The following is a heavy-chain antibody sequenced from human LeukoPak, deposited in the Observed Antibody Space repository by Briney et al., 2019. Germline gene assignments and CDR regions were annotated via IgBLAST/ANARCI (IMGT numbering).Heavy chain of an antibody. D-gene: IGHD3-22*01. V-gene: IGHV1-2*02. CDR3: TYFDSSGYLAFDI. CDR2: INPNSGGT. J-gene: IGHJ3*02. Sequence: GASVKVSCKASGYTFTGYYMHWVRQAPGQGLEWMGRINPNSGGTNYAQEFQGRVTMTRDTSISTAYMELSRLRSDDTAVYYCTYFDSSGYLAFDIWGQGTMVTVSS. CDR1: GYTFTGYY.